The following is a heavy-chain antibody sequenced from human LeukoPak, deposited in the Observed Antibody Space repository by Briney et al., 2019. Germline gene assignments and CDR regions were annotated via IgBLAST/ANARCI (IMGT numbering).Heavy chain of an antibody. V-gene: IGHV3-33*08. CDR1: GFTFNNYG. Sequence: GGSLRLSCAASGFTFNNYGMHWVRQAPGKGLEWVAVIWYDGSNKYYADSVKGRFTISRDNSKNTLYLQMNSLRAEDTAVYYCARDRFVGDGFDYWGQGTLVTVSS. CDR2: IWYDGSNK. J-gene: IGHJ4*02. CDR3: ARDRFVGDGFDY. D-gene: IGHD4-17*01.